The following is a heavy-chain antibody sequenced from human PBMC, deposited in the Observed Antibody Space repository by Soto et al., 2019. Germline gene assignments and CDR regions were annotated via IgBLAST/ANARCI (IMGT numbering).Heavy chain of an antibody. CDR2: IIPIFDTA. V-gene: IGHV1-69*13. CDR1: GGTFSSYA. D-gene: IGHD6-13*01. CDR3: ARGQSTYSSSWFTAIYGMDV. J-gene: IGHJ6*02. Sequence: SVKVSCKTSGGTFSSYAISWVRQAPGQGLEWMGGIIPIFDTANYAQKFQGRVTITADESTSTAYMELSSLRSEDTAVYYCARGQSTYSSSWFTAIYGMDVWGQGTTVTVSS.